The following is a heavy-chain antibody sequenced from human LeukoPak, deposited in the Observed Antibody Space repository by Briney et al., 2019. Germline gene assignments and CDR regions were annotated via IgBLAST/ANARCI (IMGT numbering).Heavy chain of an antibody. D-gene: IGHD3-22*01. CDR3: AEAPTPKQYYYDSSGIRPSPFDY. Sequence: GRSLRLSCAASGFTFDDYAMHWVRQAPGKGLEWVSGISWNSGSIGYADSVKGRFTISRDNAKNSLYLQMNSLRAEDTALYYCAEAPTPKQYYYDSSGIRPSPFDYWGQGTLVTVSS. V-gene: IGHV3-9*01. CDR2: ISWNSGSI. J-gene: IGHJ4*02. CDR1: GFTFDDYA.